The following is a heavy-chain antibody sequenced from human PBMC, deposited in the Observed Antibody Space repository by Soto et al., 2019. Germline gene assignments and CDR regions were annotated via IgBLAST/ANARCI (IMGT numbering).Heavy chain of an antibody. CDR3: TRDESAGSSTSN. V-gene: IGHV3-21*01. CDR1: GVGFSTYG. Sequence: EVQLMESGGGLVKPGVSLRLSCAASGVGFSTYGMNWLRQTPGKGPEWVSSIDSSGRNVYYADSVEGRFTTSRDNAKNSLYLQMNSLRVEDTALYFCTRDESAGSSTSNWGQGTLVTVSS. J-gene: IGHJ4*02. D-gene: IGHD2-2*01. CDR2: IDSSGRNV.